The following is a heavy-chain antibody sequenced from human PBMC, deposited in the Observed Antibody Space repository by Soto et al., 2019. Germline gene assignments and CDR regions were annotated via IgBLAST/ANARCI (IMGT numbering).Heavy chain of an antibody. CDR2: ISAYNGNT. V-gene: IGHV1-18*01. Sequence: ASGKVSCKASGYTFTSYGISWVRQAPGQGLEWMGWISAYNGNTNYAQKLQGRVTMTTDTSTSTAYMELRSLRSDDTALYYCAKGRSYYYYYGVDVWGQGTTVNVSS. J-gene: IGHJ6*02. CDR3: AKGRSYYYYYGVDV. CDR1: GYTFTSYG.